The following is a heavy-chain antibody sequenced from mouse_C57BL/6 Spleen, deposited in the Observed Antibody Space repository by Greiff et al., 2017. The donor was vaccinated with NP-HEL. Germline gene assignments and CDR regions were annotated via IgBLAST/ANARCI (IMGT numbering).Heavy chain of an antibody. CDR2: ISSGGSYT. J-gene: IGHJ3*01. V-gene: IGHV5-6*01. CDR3: ASPLSTMVTTGFAY. D-gene: IGHD2-2*01. CDR1: GFTFSSYG. Sequence: EVQGVESGGDLVKPGGSLKLSCAASGFTFSSYGMSWVRQTPDKRLEWVATISSGGSYTYYPDSVKGRFTISRDNAKNTLYLQMSSLKSEDTAMYYCASPLSTMVTTGFAYWGQGTLVTVSA.